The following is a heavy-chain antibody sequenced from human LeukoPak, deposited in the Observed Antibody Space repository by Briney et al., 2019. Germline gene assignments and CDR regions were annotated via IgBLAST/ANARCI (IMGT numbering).Heavy chain of an antibody. J-gene: IGHJ4*02. Sequence: GSLRLFRAASGFTLSRLLESWVRQASGEGLEWVAIIKQDGSEKYYVDSVKGRFTISRDNAEKSLYLQMNSLRAADTAVYYCATSRTSDYWGQGTLVTVSS. D-gene: IGHD1-14*01. CDR2: IKQDGSEK. V-gene: IGHV3-7*03. CDR3: ATSRTSDY. CDR1: GFTLSRLL.